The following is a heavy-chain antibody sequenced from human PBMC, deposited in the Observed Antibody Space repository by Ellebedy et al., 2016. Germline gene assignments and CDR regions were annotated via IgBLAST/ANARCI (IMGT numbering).Heavy chain of an antibody. V-gene: IGHV3-64*01. CDR2: ISSNGGST. J-gene: IGHJ6*02. CDR3: ARETGKVAGIYYGMDV. CDR1: GFTFSSYA. D-gene: IGHD2-15*01. Sequence: GGSLRLSCAASGFTFSSYAMHWVRQAPGKGLEYVSAISSNGGSTYYANSVKGRFTISRDNSKNTLYLQMGSLRAEDTAVYYCARETGKVAGIYYGMDVWGQGTTVTVSS.